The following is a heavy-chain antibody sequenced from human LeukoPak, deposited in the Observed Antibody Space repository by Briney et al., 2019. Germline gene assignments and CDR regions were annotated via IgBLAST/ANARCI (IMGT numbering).Heavy chain of an antibody. Sequence: SETLSLTCTVSGGSISSGGYYWSWIRQPPGKGLEWIGYIYHSGSTYYNPSLKSRVTISVDRSKNQFSLKLSSVTAADTAVYYCAREVPGSGGSCPLDPWGQGTLVTVSS. D-gene: IGHD2-15*01. V-gene: IGHV4-30-2*01. J-gene: IGHJ5*02. CDR2: IYHSGST. CDR1: GGSISSGGYY. CDR3: AREVPGSGGSCPLDP.